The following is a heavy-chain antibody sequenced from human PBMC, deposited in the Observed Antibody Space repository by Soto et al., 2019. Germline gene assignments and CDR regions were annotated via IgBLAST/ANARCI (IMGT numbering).Heavy chain of an antibody. CDR3: ARSLNFYYYMDV. V-gene: IGHV4-39*07. CDR1: GGSISSSSYY. J-gene: IGHJ6*03. Sequence: SETLSLTCTVSGGSISSSSYYWGWIRQPPGKGLEWIGSIYYSGSTYYNPSLKIRVTISVDTSKNQFYLKLSSVTAAYTAVYYFARSLNFYYYMDVWGKGSTVTVSS. CDR2: IYYSGST.